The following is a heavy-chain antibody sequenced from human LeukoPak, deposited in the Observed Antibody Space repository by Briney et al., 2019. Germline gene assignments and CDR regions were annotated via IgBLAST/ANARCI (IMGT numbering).Heavy chain of an antibody. V-gene: IGHV3-7*04. CDR1: GFTFSSYW. D-gene: IGHD3-10*01. CDR2: IKQDGSEK. J-gene: IGHJ6*02. CDR3: ARMRFLDYYYYGMDV. Sequence: GGSLRLSCAASGFTFSSYWMSWVRQAPGKGLEWVANIKQDGSEKYYVDSVKGRFTISRDNAKNSLYLQMNSLRAEDTAVYYCARMRFLDYYYYGMDVWGQGTTVTVSS.